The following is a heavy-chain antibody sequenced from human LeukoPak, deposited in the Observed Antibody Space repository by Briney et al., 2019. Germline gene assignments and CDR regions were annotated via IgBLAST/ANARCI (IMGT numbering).Heavy chain of an antibody. D-gene: IGHD3-22*01. Sequence: GSLRLSCAASGFTFSSYAMSWVRQAPGKGLEWVSAISGSGGSTYYADSVKGRFTISRDNSKNTLDLQMNSLRAEDTAVYYCAKWLGYYYDSSADYWGQGTLVTVSS. J-gene: IGHJ4*02. V-gene: IGHV3-23*01. CDR3: AKWLGYYYDSSADY. CDR1: GFTFSSYA. CDR2: ISGSGGST.